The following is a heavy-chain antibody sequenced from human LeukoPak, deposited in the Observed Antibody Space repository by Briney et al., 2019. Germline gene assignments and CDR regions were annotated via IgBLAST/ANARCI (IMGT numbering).Heavy chain of an antibody. V-gene: IGHV1-69*04. D-gene: IGHD2-15*01. CDR3: ARAHGEVCSGGSCYGY. Sequence: SVKVSCKASGGTFSSYAISWVRQAPGQGLEWMGRIIPILGIANYAQKFQGRVTITADKSTSTAYMELSSLRSEDTAVYYCARAHGEVCSGGSCYGYWGQGTLVIVSS. J-gene: IGHJ4*02. CDR2: IIPILGIA. CDR1: GGTFSSYA.